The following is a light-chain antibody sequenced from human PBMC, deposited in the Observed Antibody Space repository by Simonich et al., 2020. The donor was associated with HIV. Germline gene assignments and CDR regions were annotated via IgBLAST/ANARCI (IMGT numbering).Light chain of an antibody. CDR2: AAS. V-gene: IGKV1-16*02. J-gene: IGKJ4*01. CDR1: QGIRIY. Sequence: DIQMTQSPSSLSASVGDRVTITCRASQGIRIYLAWFQQKPGKAPKSLIYAASRLHSGVPSKFSGSGSGTDFTLTISSLQPDDFATYYCQQYNSYPLTFGGGTKVEIK. CDR3: QQYNSYPLT.